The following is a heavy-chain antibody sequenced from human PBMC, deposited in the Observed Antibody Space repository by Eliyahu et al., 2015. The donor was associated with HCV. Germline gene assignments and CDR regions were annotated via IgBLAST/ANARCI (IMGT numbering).Heavy chain of an antibody. Sequence: EVKKPGSSVKVSCKASGGTFSSYAISWVRQAPGQGLEWMGGIIPIFGTANYAQKFQGRVTITADESTSTAYMELSSLRSEDTAVYYCARGGTFGGVIVLSLDYWGQGTLVTVSS. V-gene: IGHV1-69*01. D-gene: IGHD3-16*02. CDR1: GGTFSSYA. CDR3: ARGGTFGGVIVLSLDY. J-gene: IGHJ4*02. CDR2: IIPIFGTA.